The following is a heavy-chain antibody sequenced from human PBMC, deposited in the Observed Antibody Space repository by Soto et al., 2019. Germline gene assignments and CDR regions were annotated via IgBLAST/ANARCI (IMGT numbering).Heavy chain of an antibody. V-gene: IGHV3-23*01. CDR2: ISGSGSTI. J-gene: IGHJ4*02. Sequence: EVQLLESGGGLVQPGGSLRLSGAASGFTFSSYAVSWVREAPGKGPEWISSISGSGSTIYYADSVKGRFTISRDNSKNTLYLQMSSLRAEDTAVYYCAKVFYYYDSSGYYYFDYWGQGTLATVSS. CDR1: GFTFSSYA. CDR3: AKVFYYYDSSGYYYFDY. D-gene: IGHD3-22*01.